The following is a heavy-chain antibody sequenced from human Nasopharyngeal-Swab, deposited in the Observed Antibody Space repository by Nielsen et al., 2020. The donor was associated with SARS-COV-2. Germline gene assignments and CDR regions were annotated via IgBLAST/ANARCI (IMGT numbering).Heavy chain of an antibody. J-gene: IGHJ6*02. Sequence: GGSLRLSCAASGFTFSSYSMNWVRQAPGKGLEWVSYISSSSSTIYYADSVKGRFTISRDNAKNSLYLQMNSLRAEDTAVYYCARDYYDSSGYYYYYYYYYGMDVWGQGTTVTVSS. CDR1: GFTFSSYS. CDR2: ISSSSSTI. D-gene: IGHD3-22*01. CDR3: ARDYYDSSGYYYYYYYYYGMDV. V-gene: IGHV3-48*01.